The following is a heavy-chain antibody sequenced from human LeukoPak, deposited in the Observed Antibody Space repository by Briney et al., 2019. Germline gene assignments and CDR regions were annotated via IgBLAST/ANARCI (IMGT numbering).Heavy chain of an antibody. CDR1: GFTFSSYG. J-gene: IGHJ4*02. CDR2: IWYDGSNK. CDR3: AKDRRVRVAAGYFDY. D-gene: IGHD2-15*01. V-gene: IGHV3-33*06. Sequence: RRSLSLSCAASGFTFSSYGMHWVRQAPGKGLEGVAVIWYDGSNKYYAHSVNGRFTISRDNSKDTMYLQMNSLRAKDTAVYYCAKDRRVRVAAGYFDYWGQGTLVTVSS.